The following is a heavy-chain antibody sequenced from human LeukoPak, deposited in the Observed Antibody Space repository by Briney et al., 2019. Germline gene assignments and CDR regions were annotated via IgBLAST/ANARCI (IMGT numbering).Heavy chain of an antibody. J-gene: IGHJ4*02. CDR2: IYYSGST. V-gene: IGHV4-39*01. Sequence: SETLSLTCTVSGGSISSSSYYWGWIRQPPGKGLEWIGSIYYSGSTYYNPSLKSRVTISVDTSKNQFSLKPSSVTAADTAVYYCARRGYSYGYDWGQGTLVTVSS. D-gene: IGHD5-18*01. CDR3: ARRGYSYGYD. CDR1: GGSISSSSYY.